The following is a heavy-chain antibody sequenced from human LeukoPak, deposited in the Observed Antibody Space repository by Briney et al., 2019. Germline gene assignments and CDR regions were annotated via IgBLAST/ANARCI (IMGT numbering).Heavy chain of an antibody. D-gene: IGHD3-3*01. J-gene: IGHJ4*02. Sequence: PSETLSLTCAVYGASYNAYYWSWIRQPPGKGLEWIGDIYHRGTATYNPSLKSRLTISADASKNQFSLKLNSVTDADTAVYYCAVGITILGVAASFDSWGQGNLVIVSS. CDR2: IYHRGTA. CDR3: AVGITILGVAASFDS. CDR1: GASYNAYY. V-gene: IGHV4-34*01.